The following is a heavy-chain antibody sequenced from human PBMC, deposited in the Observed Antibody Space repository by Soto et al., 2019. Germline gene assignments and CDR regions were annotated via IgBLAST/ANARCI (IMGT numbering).Heavy chain of an antibody. J-gene: IGHJ4*02. CDR2: IGTAGDT. CDR1: GFTFSSYD. Sequence: EVQLVESGGGLVQPGGSLRLSCAASGFTFSSYDMHWVRQATGKGLEWVSAIGTAGDTYYPGSVKGRFTISRENAKNSLYLQMNSLRAGDTAVDYCAREGQNGAVDYWGQGTLVTVSS. V-gene: IGHV3-13*01. CDR3: AREGQNGAVDY.